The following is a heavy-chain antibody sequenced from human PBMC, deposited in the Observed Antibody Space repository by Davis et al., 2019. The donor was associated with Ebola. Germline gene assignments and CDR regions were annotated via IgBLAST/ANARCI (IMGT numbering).Heavy chain of an antibody. CDR1: GFTFSSYG. D-gene: IGHD4-23*01. CDR3: AKAGRSTVVIYY. V-gene: IGHV3-30*18. Sequence: PGGSLRLSCAASGFTFSSYGMHWVRQAPGKGLEWVAVISYDGSNKYYADSVKGRFTISRDNSKNTLYLQMNSLRAEDTAVYYCAKAGRSTVVIYYWGQGTLVTVSS. J-gene: IGHJ4*02. CDR2: ISYDGSNK.